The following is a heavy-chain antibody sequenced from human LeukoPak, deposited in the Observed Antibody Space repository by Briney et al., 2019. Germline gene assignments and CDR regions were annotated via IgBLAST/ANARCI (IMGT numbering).Heavy chain of an antibody. Sequence: GASVKVSCKASGYTFTGYYMHWLRQAPGQGLEWMGWINPNSGGTNYAQKFQGRVTMTRDTSISTAYMELSRLRSDDTAVYYCARPYYDSSGYPSGAFDIWGQGTMVTVSS. CDR1: GYTFTGYY. V-gene: IGHV1-2*02. D-gene: IGHD3-22*01. CDR2: INPNSGGT. J-gene: IGHJ3*02. CDR3: ARPYYDSSGYPSGAFDI.